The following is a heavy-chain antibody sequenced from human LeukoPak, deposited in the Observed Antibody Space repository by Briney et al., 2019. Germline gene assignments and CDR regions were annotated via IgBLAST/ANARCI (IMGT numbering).Heavy chain of an antibody. CDR3: AILPLLWFGELPAY. V-gene: IGHV3-23*01. J-gene: IGHJ4*02. D-gene: IGHD3-10*01. CDR2: ISGSGGST. Sequence: GGSLRLSCAASGFTFSSYAMSWVRQAPGKGLEWVSAISGSGGSTYYADSVKGRFTISRDNSKNTLYLQMNSLRAEDTAVYYCAILPLLWFGELPAYWGQGTLVTVSS. CDR1: GFTFSSYA.